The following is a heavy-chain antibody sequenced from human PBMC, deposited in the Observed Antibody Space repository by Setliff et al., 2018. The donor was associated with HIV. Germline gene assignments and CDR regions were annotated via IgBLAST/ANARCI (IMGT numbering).Heavy chain of an antibody. CDR2: ISSSRSII. V-gene: IGHV3-48*01. D-gene: IGHD1-26*01. CDR3: AREWESRAADY. Sequence: GGSLRLSCAASGFTFSSYSMNWVRQAPGKGLEWVSYISSSRSIIYYADSVKGRFTISRDNAKNSLYLQMNSLRAEDTAVYYCAREWESRAADYWGQGTLVTVSS. CDR1: GFTFSSYS. J-gene: IGHJ4*02.